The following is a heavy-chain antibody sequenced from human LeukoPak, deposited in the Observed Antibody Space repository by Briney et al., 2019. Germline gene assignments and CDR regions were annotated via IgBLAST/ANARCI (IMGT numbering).Heavy chain of an antibody. CDR2: ISGSGGST. CDR1: GFTFSSYA. CDR3: AKSKVSAAIGHYYYYGMDV. Sequence: GGSLRLSCAASGFTFSSYAMSWVRQAPGKGLEWVSAISGSGGSTYYADSVKGRFTISRDNSKNTLYLQMNSLRAEDTAVYYCAKSKVSAAIGHYYYYGMDVWGQGTTVTVSS. J-gene: IGHJ6*02. D-gene: IGHD2-2*01. V-gene: IGHV3-23*01.